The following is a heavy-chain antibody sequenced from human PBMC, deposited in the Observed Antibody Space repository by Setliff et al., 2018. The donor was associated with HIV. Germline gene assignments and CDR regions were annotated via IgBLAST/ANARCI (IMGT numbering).Heavy chain of an antibody. CDR3: ARLGSGWSDSYYYAMGI. Sequence: ASVKVSCKASGYTFTTYGISWVRQAPGHGLEWMGWISPNFGHTKYAQKFLDRVTMTIDTATSRAYMELRSLRSDDTAVYFCARLGSGWSDSYYYAMGIWGQGTTVTV. J-gene: IGHJ6*02. V-gene: IGHV1-18*04. CDR1: GYTFTTYG. CDR2: ISPNFGHT. D-gene: IGHD6-19*01.